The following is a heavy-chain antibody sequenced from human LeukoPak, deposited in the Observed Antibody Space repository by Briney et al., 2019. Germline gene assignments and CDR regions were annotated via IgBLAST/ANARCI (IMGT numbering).Heavy chain of an antibody. V-gene: IGHV1-18*01. CDR3: ARAKTLAPTPSNAFDI. CDR2: ISAYNGNT. J-gene: IGHJ3*02. CDR1: GNTFTSYG. Sequence: ASVKVSCKASGNTFTSYGISWVRQAPGQGLEWMGWISAYNGNTNYAQKLQGRVTMTTVTSTSTVYMELRSLTSDDTAVYYCARAKTLAPTPSNAFDIWRQGTMVTVSS. D-gene: IGHD1-1*01.